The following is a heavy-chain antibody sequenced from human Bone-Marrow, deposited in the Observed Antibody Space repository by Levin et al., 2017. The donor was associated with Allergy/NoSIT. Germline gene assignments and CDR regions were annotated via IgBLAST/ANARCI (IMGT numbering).Heavy chain of an antibody. CDR1: GGSFSGYY. Sequence: TSQTLSLTCAVYGGSFSGYYWSWIRQPPGKGLEWIGEINHSGSTNYNPSLKSRVTISVDTSKNQFSLKLSSVTAADTAVYYCARGKSVAFRVSKDRPRLDYWGQGTLVTVSS. V-gene: IGHV4-34*01. CDR2: INHSGST. D-gene: IGHD3-3*02. J-gene: IGHJ4*02. CDR3: ARGKSVAFRVSKDRPRLDY.